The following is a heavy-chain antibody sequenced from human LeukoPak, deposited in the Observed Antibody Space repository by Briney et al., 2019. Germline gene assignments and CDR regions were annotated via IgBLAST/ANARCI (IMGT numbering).Heavy chain of an antibody. CDR1: GGSFSGYY. V-gene: IGHV4-34*01. Sequence: SETLSLTCAVYGGSFSGYYWSWIRKPPGKGLEWIGEINHSGSTNYNPSLKSRVTISVDTSKNQFSLKLSSVTAADTAVYYCARPRYSSGWYPTGSWFDPWGQGTLVTVSS. D-gene: IGHD6-19*01. J-gene: IGHJ5*02. CDR2: INHSGST. CDR3: ARPRYSSGWYPTGSWFDP.